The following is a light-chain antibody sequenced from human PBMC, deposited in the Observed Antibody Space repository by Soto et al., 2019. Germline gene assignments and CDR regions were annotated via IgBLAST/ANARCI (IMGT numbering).Light chain of an antibody. CDR2: GAS. V-gene: IGKV3-20*01. CDR3: QQYGSSPPWT. Sequence: EILLTQSPGTLSLSPVERGTLSCRASQIVSNNYLAWFQHKPGQAPRLLIFGASTRATGIPDRFSGSGSGTRFTLTISSLEPEDVAVYYCQQYGSSPPWTFGQGTKVDIK. J-gene: IGKJ1*01. CDR1: QIVSNNY.